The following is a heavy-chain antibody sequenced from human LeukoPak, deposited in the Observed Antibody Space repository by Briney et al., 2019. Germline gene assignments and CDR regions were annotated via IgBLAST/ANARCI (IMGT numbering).Heavy chain of an antibody. D-gene: IGHD3-10*01. CDR2: IYYSGTT. Sequence: SSETLSLTCTVSGGSISNYYWNWIRQPPGKELEWIGYIYYSGTTNYNPSLKSRVTISVDTSRNQFSLKLSSVTAADTAVYYCARGLWFGDENPPYFDYWGQGILVTVSS. J-gene: IGHJ4*02. V-gene: IGHV4-59*08. CDR3: ARGLWFGDENPPYFDY. CDR1: GGSISNYY.